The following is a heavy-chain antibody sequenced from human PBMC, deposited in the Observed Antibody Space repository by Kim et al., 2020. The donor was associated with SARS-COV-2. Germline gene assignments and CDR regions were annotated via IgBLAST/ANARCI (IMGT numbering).Heavy chain of an antibody. CDR1: GFTFSNYW. V-gene: IGHV3-7*03. D-gene: IGHD3-10*01. CDR2: IKKDGSEA. CDR3: VRFMSLLWYGEFDY. Sequence: GGSLRLSCAASGFTFSNYWMAWVRQAPGKGLEWVANIKKDGSEANYVDSVKGRFTISRDNAKNSLYLQMNSLRAEDTAVYYCVRFMSLLWYGEFDYWGQGTLVTVSS. J-gene: IGHJ4*02.